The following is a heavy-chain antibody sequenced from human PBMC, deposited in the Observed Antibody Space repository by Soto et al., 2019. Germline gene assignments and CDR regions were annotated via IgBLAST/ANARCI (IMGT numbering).Heavy chain of an antibody. CDR3: TRGTITVFGVAVFDI. Sequence: GGSLRLSCTGSGFTFGDYAMSWFRQAPGKGLEWVGFIRNKAYGGTTQYAASVKDRFTISRDDSKSIAYLQMNSLKTEDTAVYYCTRGTITVFGVAVFDIWGQETMLTVSS. CDR1: GFTFGDYA. D-gene: IGHD3-3*01. J-gene: IGHJ3*02. V-gene: IGHV3-49*03. CDR2: IRNKAYGGTT.